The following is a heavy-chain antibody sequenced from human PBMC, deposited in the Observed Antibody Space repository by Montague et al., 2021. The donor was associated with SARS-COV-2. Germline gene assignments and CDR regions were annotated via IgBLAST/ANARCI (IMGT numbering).Heavy chain of an antibody. CDR1: GFSLSTSGMC. V-gene: IGHV2-70*01. Sequence: PALVKPTQTLTLTCTFSGFSLSTSGMCVSWIRQPPGKALEWLALIDWDDDKYYSTSLKTRLTISKDTSKNQVVLTMTNMDPVDTATYYCARTYYYGSGSYYPYHFDYWGQGTLVTVSS. CDR2: IDWDDDK. D-gene: IGHD3-10*01. J-gene: IGHJ4*02. CDR3: ARTYYYGSGSYYPYHFDY.